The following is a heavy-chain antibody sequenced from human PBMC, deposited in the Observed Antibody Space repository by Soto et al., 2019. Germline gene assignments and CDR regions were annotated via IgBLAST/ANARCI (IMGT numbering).Heavy chain of an antibody. CDR2: ISSSGSTI. V-gene: IGHV3-48*03. CDR1: GFTFSSYE. Sequence: GCLRGWFAASGFTFSSYERNWVRQAPGKGLEWVSYISSSGSTIYYADSVKGRFTISRDNAKNSLYLQMNSLRAEDTAVYYCARDLWSGYYKLPYGMDVWGQGTTVTVSS. D-gene: IGHD3-3*01. J-gene: IGHJ6*02. CDR3: ARDLWSGYYKLPYGMDV.